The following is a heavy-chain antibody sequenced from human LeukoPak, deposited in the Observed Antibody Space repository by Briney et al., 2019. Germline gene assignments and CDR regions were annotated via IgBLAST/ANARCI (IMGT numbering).Heavy chain of an antibody. CDR2: ISSSGTTI. V-gene: IGHV3-48*02. CDR1: GFTFSSYS. J-gene: IGHJ4*02. CDR3: ARAIYDSSVFGDY. Sequence: GGSLRLSCVASGFTFSSYSMNWVRQAPGKGLEWVSYISSSGTTIYFADSLKGRFTISRDNAKNSLYLQMNSLRDEDTAVYYCARAIYDSSVFGDYGGQGTLVTVSS. D-gene: IGHD3-22*01.